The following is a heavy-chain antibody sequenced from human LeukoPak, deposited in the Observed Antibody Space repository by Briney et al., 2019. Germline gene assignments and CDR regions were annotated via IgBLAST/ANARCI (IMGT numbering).Heavy chain of an antibody. D-gene: IGHD6-13*01. CDR2: ISSNGGST. J-gene: IGHJ3*02. V-gene: IGHV3-64*01. CDR1: GFTFSSYA. CDR3: ARVYSSSWYSAFDI. Sequence: HGGSLRLSCAASGFTFSSYAMHWVRQAPGKGLDYVSAISSNGGSTYYANSLKGRFTISRDNSKNTLYLQMGSLRAEDMAVYYCARVYSSSWYSAFDIWGQGTMVTVSS.